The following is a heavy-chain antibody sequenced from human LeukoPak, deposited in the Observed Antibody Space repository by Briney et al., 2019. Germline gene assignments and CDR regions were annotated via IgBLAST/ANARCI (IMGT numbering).Heavy chain of an antibody. CDR3: ARWNSNWFDP. V-gene: IGHV3-33*05. Sequence: GGSLRPSCAASGFTFSSYGMHWVRQAPGKGLEWVTGISYDGSNKHYSDSVKGRLTISRDNSKNTLDLQMNSLTAEDTAVYYCARWNSNWFDPWGQGTLVTVSS. J-gene: IGHJ5*02. D-gene: IGHD1-7*01. CDR1: GFTFSSYG. CDR2: ISYDGSNK.